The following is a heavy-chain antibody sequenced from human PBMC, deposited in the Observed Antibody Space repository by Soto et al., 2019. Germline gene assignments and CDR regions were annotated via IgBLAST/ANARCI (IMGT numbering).Heavy chain of an antibody. Sequence: GGSLRLSCAASGFTFSSYAMSWVRQAPGKGLEWVSAISGSGGSTYYADSVKGRFTIPRDNSKNTLYLQMNSLRAEDTAVYYCAVYYDFWSGYSGGMDVWGQGTTVTVSS. CDR2: ISGSGGST. J-gene: IGHJ6*02. CDR3: AVYYDFWSGYSGGMDV. D-gene: IGHD3-3*01. V-gene: IGHV3-23*01. CDR1: GFTFSSYA.